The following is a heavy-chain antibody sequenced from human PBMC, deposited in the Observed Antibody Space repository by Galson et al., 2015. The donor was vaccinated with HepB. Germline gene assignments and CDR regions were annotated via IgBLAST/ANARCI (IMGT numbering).Heavy chain of an antibody. CDR2: IDPTDSYT. Sequence: QSGAEVKKPGESLRISCQGSGYNFTSYWINWVRQLPGKGLEWMGRIDPTDSYTNYSPSFQGHVTISTDKSFSTAYLQWSSLKASDTAIYYCARGSLTMIIASHIWFDPWGQGTLVTVSS. J-gene: IGHJ5*02. CDR3: ARGSLTMIIASHIWFDP. V-gene: IGHV5-10-1*01. D-gene: IGHD3-22*01. CDR1: GYNFTSYW.